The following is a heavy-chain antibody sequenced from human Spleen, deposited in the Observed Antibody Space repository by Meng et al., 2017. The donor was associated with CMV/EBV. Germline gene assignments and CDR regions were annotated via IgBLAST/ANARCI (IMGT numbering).Heavy chain of an antibody. J-gene: IGHJ4*02. CDR3: AKDPVTMVRGVIDY. CDR1: GFTFSSYG. CDR2: IWYDGSNK. Sequence: GESLKISCAASGFTFSSYGMHWVRQAPGKGLEWVAVIWYDGSNKYYADSVKGRFTISRDNSKNTLYLQMNSLRAEDTAVYYCAKDPVTMVRGVIDYWGQGTTVTVSS. D-gene: IGHD3-10*01. V-gene: IGHV3-33*06.